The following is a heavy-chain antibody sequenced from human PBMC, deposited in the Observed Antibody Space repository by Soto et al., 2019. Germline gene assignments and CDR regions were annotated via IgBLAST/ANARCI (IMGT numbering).Heavy chain of an antibody. CDR2: IIPIFGTA. J-gene: IGHJ4*02. Sequence: QVQLVQSGAEVKKPGSSVKVSCKASGGTFSCYAISWVRQAPGQRLEWMGGIIPIFGTANYAQKFQGRVTITADESTSTAYMELSSLRSEDTAVYYCARYRYGYRYFDYWGQGTLVTVSS. CDR1: GGTFSCYA. CDR3: ARYRYGYRYFDY. D-gene: IGHD5-18*01. V-gene: IGHV1-69*12.